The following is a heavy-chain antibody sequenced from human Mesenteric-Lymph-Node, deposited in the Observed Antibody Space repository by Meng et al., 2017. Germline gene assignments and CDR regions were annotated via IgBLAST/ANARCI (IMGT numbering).Heavy chain of an antibody. Sequence: SVKVSCKASGGTFSSYTISWVRQAPGQGLEWMGRIIPILGIANYAQKFQSRVTITADKSTSTAYMELSSLRSEDTAVYYCARKWAFGWFDPWGQGTPVTGAS. CDR2: IIPILGIA. J-gene: IGHJ5*02. CDR1: GGTFSSYT. V-gene: IGHV1-69*02. CDR3: ARKWAFGWFDP. D-gene: IGHD3-10*01.